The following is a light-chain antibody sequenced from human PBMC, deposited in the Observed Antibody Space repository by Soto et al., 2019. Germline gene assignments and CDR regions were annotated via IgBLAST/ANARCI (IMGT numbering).Light chain of an antibody. CDR3: QQYGSSPRT. CDR1: QSINNNY. J-gene: IGKJ1*01. CDR2: DAS. Sequence: EIVLTQSPGTLSLSPGERATLSCRASQSINNNYLTWYQQKPGQAPRLLIYDASIRATGIPDRFSGSGSGTDFTLTISRLEPEDFALYYCQQYGSSPRTFGHGNRVDI. V-gene: IGKV3-20*01.